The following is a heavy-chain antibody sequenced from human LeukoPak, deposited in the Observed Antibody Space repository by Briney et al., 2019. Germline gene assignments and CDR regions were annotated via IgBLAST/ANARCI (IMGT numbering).Heavy chain of an antibody. CDR3: ARGYYYGSPRYLPSQLI. J-gene: IGHJ4*02. D-gene: IGHD3-10*01. Sequence: GGSLRLSCAASGFTFSSYAMHWVRQAPGKGLEWVAVISYDGSHKYYADSVKGRFTISRDNSKNTLYLQMNSLRAEDTAVYYCARGYYYGSPRYLPSQLIRGQGTLVTVSS. CDR2: ISYDGSHK. V-gene: IGHV3-30-3*01. CDR1: GFTFSSYA.